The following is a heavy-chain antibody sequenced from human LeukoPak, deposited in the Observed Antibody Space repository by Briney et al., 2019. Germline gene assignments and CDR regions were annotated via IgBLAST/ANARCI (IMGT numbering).Heavy chain of an antibody. J-gene: IGHJ3*02. CDR2: IYYSGST. D-gene: IGHD3-9*01. V-gene: IGHV4-59*01. CDR3: ATHILTGYYDAFDI. Sequence: SETLSLTCTVSGGSISSYYWSWIRQPPRKGLEWIGYIYYSGSTNYNPSLKSRVTISVDTSKNQFSLKLSSVTAADTAVYYCATHILTGYYDAFDIWGQGTMVTVSS. CDR1: GGSISSYY.